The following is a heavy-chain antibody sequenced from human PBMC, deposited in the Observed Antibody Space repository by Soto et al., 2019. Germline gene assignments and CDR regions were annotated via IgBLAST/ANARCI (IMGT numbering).Heavy chain of an antibody. CDR1: GFTFSSYA. D-gene: IGHD2-2*03. J-gene: IGHJ6*02. V-gene: IGHV3-23*01. CDR3: AKDGYCSSTGCYDSYYYYGMDV. Sequence: EVQLLESGGGLVQPGGSLRLSCAASGFTFSSYAMSWVRQAPGKGLEWVSAISGSGGSTYYADSVKVRFTISRDNSKNTLYTQMNSRRDEDTAVYYCAKDGYCSSTGCYDSYYYYGMDVWGQGTTVSVSS. CDR2: ISGSGGST.